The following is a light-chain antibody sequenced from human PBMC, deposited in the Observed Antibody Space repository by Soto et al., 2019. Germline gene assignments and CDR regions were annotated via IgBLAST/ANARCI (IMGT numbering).Light chain of an antibody. CDR2: GAS. CDR1: QSVSSSY. CDR3: QQYGSSPEYT. Sequence: ELVLTQSPGTLSLSPGERATLSCRASQSVSSSYLAWYQQKPGQAPRHLIYGASSRATGIPDRFSGSGSGIDFTLTISRLEPEDFAVYYCQQYGSSPEYTFGQGTKLEIK. V-gene: IGKV3-20*01. J-gene: IGKJ2*01.